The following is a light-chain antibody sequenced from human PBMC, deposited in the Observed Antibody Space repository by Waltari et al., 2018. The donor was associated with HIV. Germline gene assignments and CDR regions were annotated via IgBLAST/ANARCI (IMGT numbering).Light chain of an antibody. CDR2: AAY. CDR3: QQSYSTLWT. CDR1: QSISTY. Sequence: DIQMTQPPTSLSASVGDRVTITCRASQSISTYLKWYQQKPGKAPNLLIYAAYTLQSGVPSRFSGSGSGTDFTLTISSLQPEDFATYYCQQSYSTLWTFGQGTKVEIK. V-gene: IGKV1-39*01. J-gene: IGKJ1*01.